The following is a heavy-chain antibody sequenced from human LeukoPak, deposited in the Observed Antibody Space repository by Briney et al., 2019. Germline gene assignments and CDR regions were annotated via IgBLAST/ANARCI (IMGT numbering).Heavy chain of an antibody. D-gene: IGHD5-18*01. V-gene: IGHV4-59*01. Sequence: RSETLSLACTVSGGSITSYYWTWIRQPPGKGLEWIGSIYYSGSTNYNPSLKSRVTISVDTSKNQFSLKLSSVTAADTALYYCARENGYRYDYWGQGTLVTVSS. CDR3: ARENGYRYDY. J-gene: IGHJ4*02. CDR2: IYYSGST. CDR1: GGSITSYY.